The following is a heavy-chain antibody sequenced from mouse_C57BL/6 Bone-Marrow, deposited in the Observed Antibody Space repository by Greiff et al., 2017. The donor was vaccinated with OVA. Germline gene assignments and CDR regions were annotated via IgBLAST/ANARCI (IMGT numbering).Heavy chain of an antibody. V-gene: IGHV1-66*01. J-gene: IGHJ4*01. CDR2: IYPGSVNT. CDR1: GYSFTIYY. D-gene: IGHD2-5*01. Sequence: VQLQQSGPELVKPGASVKISCKASGYSFTIYYIHWVKQRPGQGLEWIGWIYPGSVNTQYNEKFKGKATLTADTSYSTAYMQLSSLTSEDSAVYYCARSNYGGLAMDYWGQGTSVTVSS. CDR3: ARSNYGGLAMDY.